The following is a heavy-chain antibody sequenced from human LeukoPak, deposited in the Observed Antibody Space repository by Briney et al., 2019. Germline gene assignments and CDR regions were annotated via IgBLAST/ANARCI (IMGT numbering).Heavy chain of an antibody. V-gene: IGHV3-48*01. CDR1: GFTFSSYE. D-gene: IGHD1-20*01. CDR3: AKSRHPYNWNDGAFFDY. J-gene: IGHJ4*02. Sequence: GGSLRLSCAASGFTFSSYEMNWVRQAPGKGLEWVSYISSSGSTIYYADSVKSRFTISRDNSKNTLYLQMNSLRPEGTAVYYCAKSRHPYNWNDGAFFDYWGQGTLVTVSS. CDR2: ISSSGSTI.